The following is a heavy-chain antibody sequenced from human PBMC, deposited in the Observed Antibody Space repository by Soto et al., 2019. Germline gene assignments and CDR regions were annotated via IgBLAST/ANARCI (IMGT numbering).Heavy chain of an antibody. J-gene: IGHJ6*02. Sequence: GGSLRLSCAASGFTFSSYGMHWVRQAPGKGLEWVAVISYDGSNKYYADSVKGRFTISRDNSKNTLYLQMNSLRAEDTAVYYCAKDGGITIFGVVTDYYYYGMDVWGQGTTVTVSS. V-gene: IGHV3-30*18. CDR3: AKDGGITIFGVVTDYYYYGMDV. CDR2: ISYDGSNK. CDR1: GFTFSSYG. D-gene: IGHD3-3*01.